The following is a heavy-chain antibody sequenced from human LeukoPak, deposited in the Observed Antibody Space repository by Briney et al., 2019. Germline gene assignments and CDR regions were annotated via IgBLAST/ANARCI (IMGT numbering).Heavy chain of an antibody. J-gene: IGHJ4*02. CDR1: GFTFSSYT. CDR3: ARSNTWELPEFDY. D-gene: IGHD1-26*01. Sequence: PWGSLRLSCAASGFTFSSYTMNWVRQAPGKGLELVSSISSSSSYIYYADSVKGRFTISRDNAKNSLYLQMNSLRAEDTAVYYCARSNTWELPEFDYWGQGTLVTVSS. V-gene: IGHV3-21*01. CDR2: ISSSSSYI.